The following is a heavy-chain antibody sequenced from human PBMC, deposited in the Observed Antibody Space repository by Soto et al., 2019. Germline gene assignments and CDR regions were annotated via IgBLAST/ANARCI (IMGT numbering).Heavy chain of an antibody. V-gene: IGHV4-39*07. J-gene: IGHJ5*02. D-gene: IGHD2-2*02. CDR2: INHSGST. CDR1: GGSISSGCYY. CDR3: ARRAGPPGVVVPAAILYNWFDP. Sequence: SETLSLTCSVSGGSISSGCYYWSWIRQPPGKGLEWIGEINHSGSTNYNPSLKSRVTISVDTSKNQFSLKLSSVTAADTAVYYCARRAGPPGVVVPAAILYNWFDPWGQGTLVTVSS.